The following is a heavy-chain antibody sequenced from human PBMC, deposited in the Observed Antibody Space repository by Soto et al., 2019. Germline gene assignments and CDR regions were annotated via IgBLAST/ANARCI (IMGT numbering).Heavy chain of an antibody. V-gene: IGHV4-31*03. CDR1: GGSISSGGYY. D-gene: IGHD3-22*01. CDR3: ARDVVARYYYDSSGYSNWFDP. CDR2: IYYSGST. Sequence: SETLSLTCTVSGGSISSGGYYWSWIRQHPGKGLEWIGYIYYSGSTYYNPSLKSRVTISVDTSKNQFSLKLSSVTAADTAVYYCARDVVARYYYDSSGYSNWFDPWGQGTLVTVS. J-gene: IGHJ5*02.